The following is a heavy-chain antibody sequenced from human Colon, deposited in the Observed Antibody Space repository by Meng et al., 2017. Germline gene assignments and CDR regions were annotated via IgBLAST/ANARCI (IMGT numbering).Heavy chain of an antibody. CDR2: IYYSGST. CDR1: GGSVSSGSYY. Sequence: QVQLQESGPGLVRPSETLSPTCTVSGGSVSSGSYYWSWIRQPPGKGLEWFGYIYYSGSTNYNPSLKSRVTISVDTSKNQFSLKLSSVTAADTAVYYCARNYGPWGQGTLVTVSS. D-gene: IGHD4-17*01. J-gene: IGHJ5*02. V-gene: IGHV4-61*01. CDR3: ARNYGP.